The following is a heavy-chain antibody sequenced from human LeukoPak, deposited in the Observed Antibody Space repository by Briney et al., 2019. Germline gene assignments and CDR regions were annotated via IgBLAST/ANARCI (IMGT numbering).Heavy chain of an antibody. CDR2: IYYSGSI. CDR3: ARLQLQHCSRTSCANEFDY. D-gene: IGHD2-2*01. J-gene: IGHJ4*02. Sequence: SETLSLTCIVSGGSINNYYWSWIRQPPGKGLEWIGYIYYSGSINYNPSLKSRVIISVDKSKNQFSLKLTSVTAADTAVYYCARLQLQHCSRTSCANEFDYWGQGTLVTVSS. V-gene: IGHV4-59*01. CDR1: GGSINNYY.